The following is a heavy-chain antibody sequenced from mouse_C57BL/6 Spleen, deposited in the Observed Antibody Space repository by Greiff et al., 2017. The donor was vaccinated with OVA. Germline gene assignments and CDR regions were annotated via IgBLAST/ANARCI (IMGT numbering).Heavy chain of an antibody. CDR3: AREGLELAPDY. V-gene: IGHV5-6*01. D-gene: IGHD1-3*01. Sequence: EVKLMESGGDLVKPGGSLKLSCAASGFTFSSYGMSWVRQTPDKRLEWVATISSGGSYTYYPDSVKGRFTISRDNAKNTLYLQMSSLKSEDTAMYYCAREGLELAPDYWGQGTTLTVSS. J-gene: IGHJ2*01. CDR1: GFTFSSYG. CDR2: ISSGGSYT.